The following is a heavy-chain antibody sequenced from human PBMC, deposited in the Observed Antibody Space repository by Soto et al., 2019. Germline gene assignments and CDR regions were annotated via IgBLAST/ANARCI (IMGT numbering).Heavy chain of an antibody. CDR1: GFTFTSSA. Sequence: GPSVKVSCKASGFTFTSSAVQWVRQARGQRLEWIGWIVVGSGDTNSAQKFQERVTITRDMSTRTAYIELSSLRSEDTAVYYCAATIIAAVGTGYYYGMDVWGQGTTVTVSS. CDR2: IVVGSGDT. J-gene: IGHJ6*02. V-gene: IGHV1-58*01. CDR3: AATIIAAVGTGYYYGMDV. D-gene: IGHD6-13*01.